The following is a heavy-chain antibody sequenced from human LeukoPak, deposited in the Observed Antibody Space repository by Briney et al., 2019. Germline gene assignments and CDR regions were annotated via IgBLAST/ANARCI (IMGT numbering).Heavy chain of an antibody. Sequence: PSETLSLTCTVSGGSISSSSYYWGWIRQPPGKGLEWIGSIYYSGSTYYNPSLKSRVTISVDTSKNQFSLKLSSVTAADTAVYYCARDSFRIAARGPFDYWGQGTLVTVSS. V-gene: IGHV4-39*07. CDR1: GGSISSSSYY. J-gene: IGHJ4*02. D-gene: IGHD6-6*01. CDR3: ARDSFRIAARGPFDY. CDR2: IYYSGST.